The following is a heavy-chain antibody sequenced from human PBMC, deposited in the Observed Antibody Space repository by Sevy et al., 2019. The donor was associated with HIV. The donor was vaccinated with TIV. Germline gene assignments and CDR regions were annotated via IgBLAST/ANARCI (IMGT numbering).Heavy chain of an antibody. CDR1: GGSITSYY. CDR2: IYNNGNT. V-gene: IGHV4-59*13. D-gene: IGHD3-22*01. CDR3: AKVTYYYDSRGYPNYYFDY. J-gene: IGHJ4*02. Sequence: SETLSLTCTVSGGSITSYYWSWIRQPPGNGLEWIGHIYNNGNTNSNPSLRSRVTISVDRSKNQFSLKLSSVTAADTAVYYCAKVTYYYDSRGYPNYYFDYWGQGTLVTVSS.